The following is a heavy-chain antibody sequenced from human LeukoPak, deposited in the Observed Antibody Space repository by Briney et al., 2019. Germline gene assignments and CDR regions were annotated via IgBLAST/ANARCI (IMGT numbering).Heavy chain of an antibody. CDR2: ISNSDGGT. CDR1: GFTFSSYA. Sequence: GGSLRLSCAASGFTFSSYAMSWVRQAPGKGLEWVSTISNSDGGTYYADSVKGRFTISRDNSENTLYLHMNSLRAGDTAVYYCAKATGYLLWGQGTLVTVSS. D-gene: IGHD1-14*01. J-gene: IGHJ4*02. V-gene: IGHV3-23*01. CDR3: AKATGYLL.